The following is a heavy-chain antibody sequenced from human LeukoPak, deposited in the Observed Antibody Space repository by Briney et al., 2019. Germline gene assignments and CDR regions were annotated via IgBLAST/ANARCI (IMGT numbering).Heavy chain of an antibody. Sequence: GGSLRLSCAASGFTFSSYSMNWVRQAPGKGLEWVSSIISSSSYIYYADSVKGRFTISRDNAKNSLYLQMNSLRAEDTAVYYCARGRGVRFLEWLSLHYGMDVWGQGTTVTVSS. CDR3: ARGRGVRFLEWLSLHYGMDV. CDR2: IISSSSYI. CDR1: GFTFSSYS. D-gene: IGHD3-3*01. J-gene: IGHJ6*02. V-gene: IGHV3-21*01.